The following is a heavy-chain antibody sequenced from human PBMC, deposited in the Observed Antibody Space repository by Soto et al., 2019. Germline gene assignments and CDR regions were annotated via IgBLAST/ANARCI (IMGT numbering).Heavy chain of an antibody. J-gene: IGHJ4*02. CDR1: GFTFSSYS. CDR3: AREIRGFLDF. CDR2: ISSSSSTI. V-gene: IGHV3-48*01. Sequence: PGGSLRLSCAASGFTFSSYSMNWVRQAPGKGLEWVSYISSSSSTIYYADSVKGRFTISRDNAKNSLYLQMNSLRAEDTAVYYCAREIRGFLDFWGKGTLVTVSS.